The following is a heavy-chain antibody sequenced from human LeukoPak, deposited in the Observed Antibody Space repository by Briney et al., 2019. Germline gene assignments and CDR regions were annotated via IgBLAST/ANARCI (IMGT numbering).Heavy chain of an antibody. CDR3: ARTVAAILFDY. V-gene: IGHV4-34*01. Sequence: PGGSLRLSCEASGFTFSDYILDWVRQAPGKGLEWIGEINHRGTTNYKPSLKSRVAISVETSKNQFSLRLSSVTAADTAVYYCARTVAAILFDYWGQGTLVTVSP. D-gene: IGHD5-18*01. CDR1: GFTFSDYI. CDR2: INHRGTT. J-gene: IGHJ4*02.